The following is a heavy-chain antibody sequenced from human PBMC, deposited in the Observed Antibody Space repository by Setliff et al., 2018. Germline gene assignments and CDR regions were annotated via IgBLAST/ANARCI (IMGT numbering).Heavy chain of an antibody. V-gene: IGHV4-59*11. D-gene: IGHD5-18*01. CDR2: IYYSGST. CDR3: ARVASIRGLGDTAMVWHYYYGMDV. CDR1: GGSISSHY. Sequence: SETLSLTCTVSGGSISSHYWSWIRQPPGKGLEWIGSIYYSGSTNYNPSLKSRVPISVDTSKNQSSLKLSSVTAADTAVYYCARVASIRGLGDTAMVWHYYYGMDVWGQGTTVTVSS. J-gene: IGHJ6*02.